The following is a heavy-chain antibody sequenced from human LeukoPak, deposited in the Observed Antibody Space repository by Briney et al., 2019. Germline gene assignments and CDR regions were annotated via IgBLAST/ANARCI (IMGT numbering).Heavy chain of an antibody. J-gene: IGHJ5*02. CDR1: GYTFTYYY. V-gene: IGHV1-2*02. D-gene: IGHD3-10*01. Sequence: ASVKASCKASGYTFTYYYIHWVREAPGQGLEWMGWINPKSGDTNYAQKFQGRVTMTRDTSISTAHMDLSRLRSDDTAVYYCTKASLAFGTKYFDPWGQGTLVTVSS. CDR2: INPKSGDT. CDR3: TKASLAFGTKYFDP.